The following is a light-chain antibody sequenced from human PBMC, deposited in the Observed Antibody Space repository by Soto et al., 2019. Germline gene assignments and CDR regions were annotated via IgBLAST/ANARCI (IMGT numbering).Light chain of an antibody. CDR1: QTISSW. J-gene: IGKJ1*01. CDR3: QHYNSYSEA. V-gene: IGKV1-5*03. CDR2: KAS. Sequence: DIKMTQSPSTLSGSIGDRVTVTCRASQTISSWLAWYQQKPGKAPKLLIYKASTLKSGVPSRFSGSGSATEFTLTISSLQPDDFATYYCQHYNSYSEAFGQGTKVDIK.